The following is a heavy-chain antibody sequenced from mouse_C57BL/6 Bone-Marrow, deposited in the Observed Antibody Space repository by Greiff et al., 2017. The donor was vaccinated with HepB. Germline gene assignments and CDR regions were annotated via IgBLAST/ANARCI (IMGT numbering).Heavy chain of an antibody. J-gene: IGHJ3*01. CDR3: ANGRQRQLRLWFAY. Sequence: QVQLQQPGAELVMPGASVKLSCKASGYTFTSYWMHWVKQRPGQGLEWIGEIDPYDSYTNYNQKFKGKSTLTVDKSSSTAYMQLSSLPSEDSAVYSGANGRQRQLRLWFAYWGQGTLVTVSA. D-gene: IGHD3-2*02. CDR1: GYTFTSYW. V-gene: IGHV1-69*01. CDR2: IDPYDSYT.